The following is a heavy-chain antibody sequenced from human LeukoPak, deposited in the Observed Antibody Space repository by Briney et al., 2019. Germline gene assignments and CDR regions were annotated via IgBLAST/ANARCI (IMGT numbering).Heavy chain of an antibody. J-gene: IGHJ4*02. CDR2: INWNGGST. Sequence: PGGSLRLSCAASGFTFSDYGMSWVRQAPGKGLEWVSGINWNGGSTGYADSVKGRFTISRDNAKNSLYLQMNSLRAEDTALYYCASVVRGGNFYYFDYWGQGTLVTVSS. V-gene: IGHV3-20*04. CDR1: GFTFSDYG. D-gene: IGHD4-23*01. CDR3: ASVVRGGNFYYFDY.